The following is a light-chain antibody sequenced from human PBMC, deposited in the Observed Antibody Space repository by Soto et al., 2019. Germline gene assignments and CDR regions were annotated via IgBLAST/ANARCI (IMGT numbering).Light chain of an antibody. J-gene: IGLJ1*01. CDR3: SSYAGSNNYV. CDR2: EVS. Sequence: QAVLTQPPSASGSPGQSVAISCTGTSSDVGGYNYVSWYQQHPGKASKLMIYEVSKRPSGVPDRFSGSKSGDTASLTVSGLQAEDEGDYYCSSYAGSNNYVFGTGTKVTVL. CDR1: SSDVGGYNY. V-gene: IGLV2-8*01.